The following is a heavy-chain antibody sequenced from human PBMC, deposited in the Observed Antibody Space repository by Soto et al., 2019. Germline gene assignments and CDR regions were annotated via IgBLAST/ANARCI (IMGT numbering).Heavy chain of an antibody. CDR2: ISGSGGST. D-gene: IGHD6-19*01. Sequence: GGSLRLSCAASGFTFSSYAMSWVRQAPGKGLEWVSAISGSGGSTYYADSVKGRFTISRDNSKNTRYLQMNSLRAEDTAVYYCAKDLSARQWLTGRSYYYYYGMDVWGQGTTVTVSS. CDR1: GFTFSSYA. J-gene: IGHJ6*02. CDR3: AKDLSARQWLTGRSYYYYYGMDV. V-gene: IGHV3-23*01.